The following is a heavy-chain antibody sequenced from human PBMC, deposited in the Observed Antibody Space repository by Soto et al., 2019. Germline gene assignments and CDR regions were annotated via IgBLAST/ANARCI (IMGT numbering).Heavy chain of an antibody. CDR3: ARFQCGNGSGTSLGGCYYYYGMDV. V-gene: IGHV4-31*03. J-gene: IGHJ6*02. D-gene: IGHD3-10*01. CDR1: GGSISSGGYY. Sequence: SGTLSLTCTVSGGSISSGGYYWSWIRQHPGKGLEWIGYIYYSGSTYYNPSLKSRVTISVDTSKNQFSLKLSSVTAADTAVYYCARFQCGNGSGTSLGGCYYYYGMDVWGQGTTVTVSS. CDR2: IYYSGST.